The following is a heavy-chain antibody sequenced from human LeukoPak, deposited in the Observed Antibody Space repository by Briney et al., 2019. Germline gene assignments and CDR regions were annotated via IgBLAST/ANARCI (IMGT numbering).Heavy chain of an antibody. D-gene: IGHD3-10*01. CDR2: INPNSGGT. CDR3: ARAPMVRGVIVWFDP. J-gene: IGHJ5*02. CDR1: GYTFTGYY. Sequence: ASVKVSCKASGYTFTGYYMHWVRQAPGQGLEWMGWINPNSGGTNYAQKFQGGVTMTRDTSISTAYMELSRLRSDDTAVYYCARAPMVRGVIVWFDPWGQGTLVTVSS. V-gene: IGHV1-2*02.